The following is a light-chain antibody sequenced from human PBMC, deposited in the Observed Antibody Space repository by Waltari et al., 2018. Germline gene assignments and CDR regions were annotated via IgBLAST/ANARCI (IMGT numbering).Light chain of an antibody. J-gene: IGKJ4*01. CDR3: QQYYNSPLT. V-gene: IGKV4-1*01. CDR1: QSVLFRRSDRDY. Sequence: DIVMTQSPDSLAVSLGERATINCKSSQSVLFRRSDRDYLAWYQKKPGQPPKLRIYLASTRESGVPDRFSGSGSGTDFTLTISSLQAEDVAVYYCQQYYNSPLTFGGGTKVEIK. CDR2: LAS.